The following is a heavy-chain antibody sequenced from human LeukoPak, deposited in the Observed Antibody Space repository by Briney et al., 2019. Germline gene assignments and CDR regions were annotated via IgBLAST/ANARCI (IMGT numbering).Heavy chain of an antibody. CDR3: ARRRYSYGFKRLYYGMVV. D-gene: IGHD5-18*01. V-gene: IGHV3-7*01. CDR1: GFTFSSYW. J-gene: IGHJ6*02. Sequence: GGSLRLSCAASGFTFSSYWMSWVRQAPGKGLEWVANIKQDGSEEYYVDSVKGRFTISRDNAKNSLYLQMNSLRAEDTAVYHFARRRYSYGFKRLYYGMVVWGQGTTVTV. CDR2: IKQDGSEE.